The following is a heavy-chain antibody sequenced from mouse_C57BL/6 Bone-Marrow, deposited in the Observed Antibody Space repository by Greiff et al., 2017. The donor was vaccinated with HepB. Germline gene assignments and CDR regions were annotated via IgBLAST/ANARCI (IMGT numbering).Heavy chain of an antibody. V-gene: IGHV7-3*01. Sequence: DVMLVESGGGLVQPGGSLSLSCAASGFTFTDYYMSWVRQPPGKALEWLGFIRNKANGYTTEYSASVKGRFTISRDNSQSILYLQMNALRAEDSATYYCARLSITTVVDYWGQGTTLTVSS. CDR3: ARLSITTVVDY. D-gene: IGHD1-1*01. CDR2: IRNKANGYTT. J-gene: IGHJ2*01. CDR1: GFTFTDYY.